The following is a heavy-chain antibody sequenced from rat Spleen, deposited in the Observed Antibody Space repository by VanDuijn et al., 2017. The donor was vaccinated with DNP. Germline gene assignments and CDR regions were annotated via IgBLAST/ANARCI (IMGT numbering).Heavy chain of an antibody. Sequence: EVQLVESGGDLVQPGGSLKLSCVASGFTLNNYWLTWVRQVPGKGLEWVASITGSGDTTNYLDSVMGRFTITRDNAKNTLYLQMNSLRSEETATYYCTTLITFMNGWGQGTSVTVSS. V-gene: IGHV5-31*01. J-gene: IGHJ4*01. D-gene: IGHD1-1*01. CDR3: TTLITFMNG. CDR1: GFTLNNYW. CDR2: ITGSGDTT.